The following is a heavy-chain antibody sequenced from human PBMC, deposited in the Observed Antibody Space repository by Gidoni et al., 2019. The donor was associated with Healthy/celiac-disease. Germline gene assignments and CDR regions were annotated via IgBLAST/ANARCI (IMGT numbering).Heavy chain of an antibody. CDR1: GFTFGGYA. CDR3: TRGEFGY. J-gene: IGHJ4*02. V-gene: IGHV3-49*04. CDR2: IRSKTYGGTT. Sequence: EVQLVESGGGLVKPGRSLRLSCTATGFTFGGYAMSWVRQAPGKGLEWVGFIRSKTYGGTTEYAASVKGRFTISRDDSKSIAYLQMISLKAEDTAVYYCTRGEFGYWGQGTLVTVSS. D-gene: IGHD3-10*01.